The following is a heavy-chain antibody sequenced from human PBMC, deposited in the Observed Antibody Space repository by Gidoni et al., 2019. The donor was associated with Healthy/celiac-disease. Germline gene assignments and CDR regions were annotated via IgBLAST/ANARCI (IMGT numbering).Heavy chain of an antibody. D-gene: IGHD3-10*01. J-gene: IGHJ4*02. V-gene: IGHV2-70*15. CDR1: GFSLSTSGMC. Sequence: QVTLRESGPALVKPTQTLTLTCTFSGFSLSTSGMCVSWIRQPPGKALEWLARIDWDDDKYYSTSLKTRLTISKDTSKNQVVLTMTNMDPVDTATYYCARFGGTMVQGVDYFDYWGQGTLVTVSS. CDR2: IDWDDDK. CDR3: ARFGGTMVQGVDYFDY.